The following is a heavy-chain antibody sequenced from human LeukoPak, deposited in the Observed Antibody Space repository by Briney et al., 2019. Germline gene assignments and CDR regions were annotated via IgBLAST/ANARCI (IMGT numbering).Heavy chain of an antibody. CDR2: IYYSGGT. V-gene: IGHV4-59*08. J-gene: IGHJ4*02. D-gene: IGHD3-22*01. Sequence: SETLSLTCTVSGASISSYYWTWIRQPPEKGLEWLGFIYYSGGTNYNPSLKSRVTISVDTSKNQFSLKLSSVTAADTAVYYCARHRVYDSSGPPPDFDYWGQGTLVTVSS. CDR3: ARHRVYDSSGPPPDFDY. CDR1: GASISSYY.